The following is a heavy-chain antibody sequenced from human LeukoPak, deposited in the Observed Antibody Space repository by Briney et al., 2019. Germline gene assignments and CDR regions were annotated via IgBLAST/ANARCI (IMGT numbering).Heavy chain of an antibody. CDR3: AKHSGGSYYNWFDP. V-gene: IGHV4-4*07. J-gene: IGHJ5*02. CDR2: IDTSGSV. Sequence: PSETLSLTCSVSGESISSNYWSWIRQPAGEGLEWIGRIDTSGSVDYISSLNGRVTMSVDTSKNQFSLKLHSVTAADTAVYYCAKHSGGSYYNWFDPWGQGTLVTVAS. CDR1: GESISSNY. D-gene: IGHD1-26*01.